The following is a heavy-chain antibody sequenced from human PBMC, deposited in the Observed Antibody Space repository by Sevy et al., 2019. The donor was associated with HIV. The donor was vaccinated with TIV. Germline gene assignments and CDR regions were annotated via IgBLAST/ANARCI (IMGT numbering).Heavy chain of an antibody. J-gene: IGHJ4*02. V-gene: IGHV1-24*01. Sequence: ASVKVSCKVSGYTLTALSMHWVRQAPGKGLEWMGTFDPEDGETRFAQKFQGRVTMTEDTSTDIAYMELRSLRTEDTAVYFCATTKDYYDSSGYPFDHWGQGALVTVSS. CDR2: FDPEDGET. CDR1: GYTLTALS. CDR3: ATTKDYYDSSGYPFDH. D-gene: IGHD3-22*01.